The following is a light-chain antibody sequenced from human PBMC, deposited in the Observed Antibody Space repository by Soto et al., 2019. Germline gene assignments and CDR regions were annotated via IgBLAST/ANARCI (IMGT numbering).Light chain of an antibody. CDR3: QQYFSYPYT. J-gene: IGKJ2*01. V-gene: IGKV1-8*01. CDR1: HRLNTY. Sequence: IRMTQSPSSLSASIGDRVTFTCRASHRLNTYLAWYQQKPGKAPKLLIYGASTLQSGVPSRFSGSGSGTDFTLLISSLQSEDFANYYCQQYFSYPYTFGQGTKLEIK. CDR2: GAS.